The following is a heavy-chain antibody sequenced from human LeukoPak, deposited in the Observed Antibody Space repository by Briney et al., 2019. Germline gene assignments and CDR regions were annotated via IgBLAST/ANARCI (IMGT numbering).Heavy chain of an antibody. CDR1: GYTFTSYD. CDR2: MNPNSGNT. V-gene: IGHV1-8*01. D-gene: IGHD3-16*02. J-gene: IGHJ4*02. CDR3: ARAEGHDYVWGSYRYNSPDFDY. Sequence: GASVKVSCKASGYTFTSYDINWVRQATGQGLEWMGWMNPNSGNTGYAQKFQCRFTMTRNTSISTAYMELSSLRSEDTAVYYCARAEGHDYVWGSYRYNSPDFDYWGQGTLVTVSS.